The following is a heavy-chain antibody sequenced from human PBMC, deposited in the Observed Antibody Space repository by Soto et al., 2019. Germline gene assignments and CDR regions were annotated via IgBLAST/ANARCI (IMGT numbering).Heavy chain of an antibody. V-gene: IGHV1-3*01. J-gene: IGHJ5*02. CDR1: GYTFTSYA. Sequence: QVQLVQSGAEVKKPGASVKVSCKAAGYTFTSYAMHWVRQAPGQRLEWMGWINAGNGNTKYSQKFQGRVTITRDTSASTAYRALSSLRSEDTAVYYCARSPGSTGYDSSGYYKTYNWFVPWVQGTLVTVSS. D-gene: IGHD3-22*01. CDR2: INAGNGNT. CDR3: ARSPGSTGYDSSGYYKTYNWFVP.